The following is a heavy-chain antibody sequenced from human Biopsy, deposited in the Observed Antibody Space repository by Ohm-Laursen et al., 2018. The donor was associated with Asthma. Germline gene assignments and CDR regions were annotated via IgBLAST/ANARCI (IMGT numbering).Heavy chain of an antibody. CDR1: GFTFSSYA. Sequence: LSLTCAASGFTFSSYAMSWVRQAPGKGLEWVSAISGSGGSTYYADSVKGRFTITRDNSKNTLYLQMNSLRAEDTAVYYCAKDKRYSGSYFDYWGQGTLVTVSS. CDR2: ISGSGGST. D-gene: IGHD1-26*01. CDR3: AKDKRYSGSYFDY. V-gene: IGHV3-23*01. J-gene: IGHJ4*02.